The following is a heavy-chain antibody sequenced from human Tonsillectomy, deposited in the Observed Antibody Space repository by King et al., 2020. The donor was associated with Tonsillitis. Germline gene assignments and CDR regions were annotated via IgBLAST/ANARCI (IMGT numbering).Heavy chain of an antibody. J-gene: IGHJ5*02. CDR1: VFSLSNARMG. V-gene: IGHV2-26*01. CDR2: IFSNDEK. D-gene: IGHD3-22*01. CDR3: ASCFITDGWFDP. Sequence: TLKESGPVLVKPTETLTLTCTGSVFSLSNARMGVSWIRQPPGKSLEWFAHIFSNDEKSYIKSLKSRLTIPKDTSKSQVVLTMTNMDPVDTATYYCASCFITDGWFDPWGQGTLVTVSS.